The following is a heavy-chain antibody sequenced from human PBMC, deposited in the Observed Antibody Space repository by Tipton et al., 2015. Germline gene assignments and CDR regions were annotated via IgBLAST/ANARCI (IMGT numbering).Heavy chain of an antibody. CDR3: ARGVELRDTTGYYRYFFDY. J-gene: IGHJ4*02. Sequence: TLSLTCTVSGVSISGTSYYWSWIRQHPGKGLEWVGYIHYSGAAHYNPSLKSLVTISVDVSKNQFSLKLTSLTAADTAVYYCARGVELRDTTGYYRYFFDYWGQGTLVTVSS. D-gene: IGHD3-22*01. CDR2: IHYSGAA. V-gene: IGHV4-31*01. CDR1: GVSISGTSYY.